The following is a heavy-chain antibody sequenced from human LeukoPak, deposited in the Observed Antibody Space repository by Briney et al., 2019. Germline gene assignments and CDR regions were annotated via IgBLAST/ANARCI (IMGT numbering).Heavy chain of an antibody. D-gene: IGHD6-6*01. CDR1: GFTFSSYA. J-gene: IGHJ5*02. V-gene: IGHV3-23*01. CDR2: LSGSGGST. CDR3: ARKNGSSWAS. Sequence: GGSLRLSCAASGFTFSSYAMSWVRQAPGKGLEGGSTLSGSGGSTYYADSVKGRFTISRDNAKNSLYLQMNSLRAEDSPVSYCARKNGSSWASWGQGTLVTVSS.